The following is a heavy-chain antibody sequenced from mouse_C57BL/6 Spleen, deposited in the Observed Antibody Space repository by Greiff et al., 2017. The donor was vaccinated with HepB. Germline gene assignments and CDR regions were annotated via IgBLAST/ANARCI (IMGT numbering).Heavy chain of an antibody. Sequence: QVQLQQPGAELVKPGASVKLSCKASGYTFTSYWMHWVKQRPGQGLEWIGMIHPNSGSTNYNEKFKSKATLTVDKSSSTAYMQLSSLTSEDSAVYYCARTGYYYGSSYGSGPDYWGQGTTLTVSS. D-gene: IGHD1-1*01. CDR3: ARTGYYYGSSYGSGPDY. V-gene: IGHV1-64*01. CDR1: GYTFTSYW. J-gene: IGHJ2*01. CDR2: IHPNSGST.